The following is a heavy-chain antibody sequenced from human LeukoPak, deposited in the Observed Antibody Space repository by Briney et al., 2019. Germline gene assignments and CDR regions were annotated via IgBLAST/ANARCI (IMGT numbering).Heavy chain of an antibody. CDR3: AKDLGPVALNGGDY. V-gene: IGHV3-30*02. Sequence: PGRCLRLSCAASGFTFSSYGMHWVRQAPGRGLEWGAFIRYDGSNKYYADSAKGGFPISRDNSKNTLYLQMNSLRPDDTAVYYCAKDLGPVALNGGDYWGQGTLVTVSS. D-gene: IGHD6-19*01. CDR1: GFTFSSYG. J-gene: IGHJ4*02. CDR2: IRYDGSNK.